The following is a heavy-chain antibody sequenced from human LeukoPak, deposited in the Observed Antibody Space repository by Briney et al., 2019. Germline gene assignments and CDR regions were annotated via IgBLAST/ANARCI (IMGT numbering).Heavy chain of an antibody. CDR1: GYTFTSYG. CDR3: ASQLRYDFWSGYYDLGAFDI. V-gene: IGHV1-18*01. CDR2: ISAYNGNT. J-gene: IGHJ3*02. D-gene: IGHD3-3*01. Sequence: ASVKVSCKASGYTFTSYGISWVRQAPGQGLEWLGWISAYNGNTNYAQKLQGRVTMTTNISMTTAYMELRSLRSDDTAVYYCASQLRYDFWSGYYDLGAFDIWGQGTMVTVSS.